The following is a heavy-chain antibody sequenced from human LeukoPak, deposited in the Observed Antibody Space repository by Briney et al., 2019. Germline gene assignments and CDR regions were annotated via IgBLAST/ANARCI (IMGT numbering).Heavy chain of an antibody. Sequence: GGSLRLSCAASGFTFSSYAMSWVRQAPGKGLEWVSAISGSGGSTYYADSVKGRFTISRDNSKNTLYLQMNSLRAEDTAVYYCAHIRYYYDSERTDAFDIWGQGTMVTVSS. CDR1: GFTFSSYA. CDR2: ISGSGGST. V-gene: IGHV3-23*01. CDR3: AHIRYYYDSERTDAFDI. D-gene: IGHD3-22*01. J-gene: IGHJ3*02.